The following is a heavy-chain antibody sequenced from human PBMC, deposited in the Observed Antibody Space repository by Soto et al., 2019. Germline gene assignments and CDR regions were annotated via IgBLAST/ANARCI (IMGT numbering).Heavy chain of an antibody. CDR3: ARDAYSSSWASYYYYGMDV. D-gene: IGHD6-13*01. CDR2: ISSTSNYI. V-gene: IGHV3-21*01. J-gene: IGHJ6*02. CDR1: GFTFSSYS. Sequence: GGSLRLSCEASGFTFSSYSLKWVREAPGKGLQWVSSISSTSNYIYYEDSVKGRFTISRDNARNSLYLQMNSLRAEDTAVYYCARDAYSSSWASYYYYGMDVWGQGTMVTVSS.